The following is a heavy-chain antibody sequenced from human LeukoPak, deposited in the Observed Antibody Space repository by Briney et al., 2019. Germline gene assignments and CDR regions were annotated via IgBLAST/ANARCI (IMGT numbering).Heavy chain of an antibody. CDR1: GGSISSYY. D-gene: IGHD2-2*01. J-gene: IGHJ6*04. Sequence: SETLSLTCTVSGGSISSYYWSWIRQPPGKGLEWIGYIYYSGSTNYNPSLKSRVTISVDTSKNQFSLKLSSVTAADTAVYYCAGSDLVVVPAAIDYNGRDVGAKGPRVTVP. CDR3: AGSDLVVVPAAIDYNGRDV. CDR2: IYYSGST. V-gene: IGHV4-59*08.